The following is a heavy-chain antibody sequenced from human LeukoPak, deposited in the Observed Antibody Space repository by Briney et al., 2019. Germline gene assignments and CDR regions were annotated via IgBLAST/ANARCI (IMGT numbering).Heavy chain of an antibody. CDR2: IRFDGSSK. V-gene: IGHV3-30*02. D-gene: IGHD5-18*01. CDR3: AKVRVDTAMVDAFDI. J-gene: IGHJ3*02. Sequence: GGSLRLSCAASGLRFSNYGMHWVRQAPGKGLEWVAFIRFDGSSKYFADSVKGRFIISRDNFQNTLILQMNNLKVEDTAVYYCAKVRVDTAMVDAFDIWGQGARVVVSS. CDR1: GLRFSNYG.